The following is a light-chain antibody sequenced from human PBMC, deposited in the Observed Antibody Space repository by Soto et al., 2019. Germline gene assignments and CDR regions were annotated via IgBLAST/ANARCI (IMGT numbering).Light chain of an antibody. V-gene: IGKV3-20*01. CDR1: QSVTVNS. Sequence: PLSCRASQSVTVNSLAWYQQKPGQAPRLLIYAASTRAAAVPDRFTGSGSGTDFALTISRLEPEDFGVYYCQQYGDSPLTSGPGTKVDIK. CDR2: AAS. J-gene: IGKJ3*01. CDR3: QQYGDSPLT.